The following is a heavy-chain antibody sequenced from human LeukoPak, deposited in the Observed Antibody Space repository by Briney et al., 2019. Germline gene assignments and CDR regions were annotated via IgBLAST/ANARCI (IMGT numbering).Heavy chain of an antibody. D-gene: IGHD6-13*01. Sequence: GGSLRLSCAASGFTFSSYWMSWVRQAPGKGLEWVANINQDGSGKYYVDSVKGRFTISRDNAKSSLYLQMNSLRAEDTAVYYCAKDSYSSSWTYYYYYYMDVWGKGTTVTISS. CDR3: AKDSYSSSWTYYYYYYMDV. J-gene: IGHJ6*03. V-gene: IGHV3-7*03. CDR2: INQDGSGK. CDR1: GFTFSSYW.